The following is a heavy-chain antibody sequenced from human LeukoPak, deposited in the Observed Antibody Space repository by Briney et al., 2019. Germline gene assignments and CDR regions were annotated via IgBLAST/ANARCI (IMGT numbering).Heavy chain of an antibody. V-gene: IGHV1-69*06. Sequence: GASVKVSCKASGGTFSSYAISWVRQAPGQGLEWMGGIIPIFGTANYAQKFQGRVTITADKSTSTAYMELSSLRSEDTAVYYCARGLPVHCTNGVCYTGNYYYYYMDVWGKGTTVTVSS. CDR2: IIPIFGTA. CDR1: GGTFSSYA. CDR3: ARGLPVHCTNGVCYTGNYYYYYMDV. J-gene: IGHJ6*03. D-gene: IGHD2-8*01.